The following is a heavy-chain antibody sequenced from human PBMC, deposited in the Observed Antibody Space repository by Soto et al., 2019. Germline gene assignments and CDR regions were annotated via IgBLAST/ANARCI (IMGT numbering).Heavy chain of an antibody. CDR1: GDTFSSYA. CDR3: ARDPLSSFAMDV. Sequence: QVQLVQSGAEVKKPGSSVKVSCKASGDTFSSYAISWVRQAPGKGLEWMGKIIPTFGKTNYAQKFQGRLTISADDSTSPAYMELSSLVSEDTAVYYCARDPLSSFAMDVWDQGTTVTVSS. D-gene: IGHD3-10*02. CDR2: IIPTFGKT. J-gene: IGHJ6*02. V-gene: IGHV1-69*18.